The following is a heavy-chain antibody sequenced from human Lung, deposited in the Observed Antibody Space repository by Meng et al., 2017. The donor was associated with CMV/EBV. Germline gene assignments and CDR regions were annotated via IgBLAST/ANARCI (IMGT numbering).Heavy chain of an antibody. V-gene: IGHV1-18*01. CDR1: GYTFTSYS. J-gene: IGHJ5*02. CDR3: ARARFYDTTANWFDP. CDR2: INAYNINT. Sequence: SGYTFTSYSITWARQAPGQGLQWVGWINAYNINTNYAQKLQGRVTMTTDTSTSTAYRELRRLRSDDTAIYYCARARFYDTTANWFDPWGQGTLVTVSS. D-gene: IGHD2/OR15-2a*01.